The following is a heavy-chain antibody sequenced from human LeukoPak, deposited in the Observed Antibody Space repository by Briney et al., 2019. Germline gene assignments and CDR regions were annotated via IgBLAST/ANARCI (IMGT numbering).Heavy chain of an antibody. D-gene: IGHD1-7*01. CDR1: GFTFRSYA. Sequence: GGSLRLSCAASGFTFRSYAMSWVRQAPGKGLEWVSAISGSGGSTYYADSVKGRFTISRDNPKNTLYLQMNSLRAEDTAVYYCAKIPGYNWNYVDRFDPRGQGTLVTVSS. J-gene: IGHJ5*02. CDR3: AKIPGYNWNYVDRFDP. CDR2: ISGSGGST. V-gene: IGHV3-23*01.